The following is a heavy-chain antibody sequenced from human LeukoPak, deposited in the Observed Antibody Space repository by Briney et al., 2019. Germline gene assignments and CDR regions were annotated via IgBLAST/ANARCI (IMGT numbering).Heavy chain of an antibody. D-gene: IGHD3-22*01. J-gene: IGHJ4*02. V-gene: IGHV3-23*01. CDR2: ISGSGGST. Sequence: GGSLRLSCAASGFTFSSYAMSWVRQAPGKGLEWVSAISGSGGSTYYADSVKGRFTISRDNSKNTLYLQMNSLRAEDTAVYYCAKDHYYDSSGYSDYWGQGTLVTVSS. CDR1: GFTFSSYA. CDR3: AKDHYYDSSGYSDY.